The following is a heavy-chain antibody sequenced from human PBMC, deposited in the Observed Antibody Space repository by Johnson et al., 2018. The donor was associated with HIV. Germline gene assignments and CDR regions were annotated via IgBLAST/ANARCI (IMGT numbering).Heavy chain of an antibody. CDR1: RFTFSDYD. CDR3: AKDRAEYSTWIDALDI. J-gene: IGHJ3*02. V-gene: IGHV3-30*18. D-gene: IGHD6-6*01. CDR2: ISYDGSNK. Sequence: QLVESGGGVVQPGRSLRLSCAASRFTFSDYDIHWVRQAPGKGLEWVLVISYDGSNKYFADFVKGRFTISRDNSKNTLYLQMNSLRPEDTAVYFCAKDRAEYSTWIDALDIWGQGTMVTVSS.